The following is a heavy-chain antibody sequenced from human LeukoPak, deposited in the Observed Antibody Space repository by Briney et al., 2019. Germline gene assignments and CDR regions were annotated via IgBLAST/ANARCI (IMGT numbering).Heavy chain of an antibody. CDR3: AKDHRQLVQVYYYGMDV. J-gene: IGHJ6*02. CDR2: ISGSGGST. D-gene: IGHD6-13*01. CDR1: GFTFSSYT. V-gene: IGHV3-23*01. Sequence: PGGSLRLSCAASGFTFSSYTMSWVRQAPGKGLEWVSAISGSGGSTYYADSVKGRFTISRDNSKNTLYLQMNSLRAEDTAVYYCAKDHRQLVQVYYYGMDVWGQGTTVTVSS.